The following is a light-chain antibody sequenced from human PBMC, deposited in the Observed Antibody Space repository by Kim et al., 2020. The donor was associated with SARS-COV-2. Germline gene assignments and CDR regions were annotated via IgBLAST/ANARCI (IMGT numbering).Light chain of an antibody. V-gene: IGKV3-15*01. CDR2: GAS. CDR1: QSVSSS. J-gene: IGKJ2*01. CDR3: QQYKKWPPHT. Sequence: VSQGERATLSCRASQSVSSSLAWYQQRPGQAPRLLIYGASTRATGIPVRFSGSGSGTEFTLTISSLQSEDFALYYCQQYKKWPPHTFGQGTKLEIK.